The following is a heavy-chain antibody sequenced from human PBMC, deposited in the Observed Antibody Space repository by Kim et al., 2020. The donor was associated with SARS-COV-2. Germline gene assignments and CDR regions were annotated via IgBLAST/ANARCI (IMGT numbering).Heavy chain of an antibody. CDR2: IWYDGSNK. V-gene: IGHV3-33*01. J-gene: IGHJ4*02. D-gene: IGHD1-26*01. CDR1: GFTFSSYG. CDR3: ARDRGGATVATPFIDY. Sequence: GGSLRLSCAASGFTFSSYGMHWVRQAPGKGLEWVAVIWYDGSNKYYADSVKGRFTISRDNSKNTLYLQMNSLRAEDTAVYYCARDRGGATVATPFIDYWGQGTLVTVSS.